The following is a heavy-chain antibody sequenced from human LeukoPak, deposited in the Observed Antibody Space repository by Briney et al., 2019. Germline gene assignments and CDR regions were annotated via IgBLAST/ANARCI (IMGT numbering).Heavy chain of an antibody. J-gene: IGHJ5*02. CDR2: INPSGGST. V-gene: IGHV1-46*01. CDR1: GYTFTGYY. CDR3: AAARLLWFGELGNWFDP. Sequence: ASVKVSCKASGYTFTGYYMHWVRQAPGQGLEWMGIINPSGGSTNYAQKFQGRVTMTRDTSTNTAYMELSSLRSEDTAVYYCAAARLLWFGELGNWFDPWGQGTLVTVSS. D-gene: IGHD3-10*01.